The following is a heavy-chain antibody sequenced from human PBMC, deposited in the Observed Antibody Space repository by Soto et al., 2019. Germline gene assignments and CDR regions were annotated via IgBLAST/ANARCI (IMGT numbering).Heavy chain of an antibody. Sequence: GGSLRLSCAASGFTFSSYWMHWVRQAPGKGLVWVSRINSDGSSTSYADSVKGRFTISRDNSKNALYLQMDSLRAEDTAVYYCAKQIGSSRGGDCYFDVWGQGALVTVSS. CDR1: GFTFSSYW. J-gene: IGHJ4*02. CDR2: INSDGSST. D-gene: IGHD2-21*02. CDR3: AKQIGSSRGGDCYFDV. V-gene: IGHV3-74*01.